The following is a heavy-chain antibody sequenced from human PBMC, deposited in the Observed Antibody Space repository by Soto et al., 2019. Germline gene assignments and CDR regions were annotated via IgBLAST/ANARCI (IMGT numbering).Heavy chain of an antibody. D-gene: IGHD3-10*01. V-gene: IGHV3-23*01. CDR2: ISGGGDTT. CDR1: GFTFNNYA. J-gene: IGHJ4*02. Sequence: EVQLLESLGGLVQPGGSLRLSCAASGFTFNNYAMTWVRQSPGKGLEWVSAISGGGDTTSYADSVKGRFTVSRYGSKNSLYLQMSSLRAEDTALYYCAKGRGGSGSLTPRVDFWGQGTLVTVSS. CDR3: AKGRGGSGSLTPRVDF.